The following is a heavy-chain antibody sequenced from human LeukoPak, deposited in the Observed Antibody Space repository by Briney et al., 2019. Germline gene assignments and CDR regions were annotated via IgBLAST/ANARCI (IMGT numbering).Heavy chain of an antibody. CDR2: IWYDGSNK. J-gene: IGHJ4*02. CDR1: GFTFSSYG. V-gene: IGHV3-33*01. CDR3: ARDFEYTPNDY. Sequence: PGGSLTVSCAASGFTFSSYGMHWVRQAPGKGLEWVAVIWYDGSNKYYADSVKGRFTISRDNSKNTLYLQMNSLRAEDTAVYYCARDFEYTPNDYWGQGTLVTASS. D-gene: IGHD2/OR15-2a*01.